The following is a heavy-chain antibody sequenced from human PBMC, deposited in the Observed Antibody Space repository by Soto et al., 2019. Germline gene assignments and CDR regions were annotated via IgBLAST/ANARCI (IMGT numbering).Heavy chain of an antibody. CDR3: AIEGVAPYHYYVLAV. CDR2: ISTYNGDT. Sequence: ASVKVSCKASGYTFTRSGISWVRQAPGQGLEWMGWISTYNGDTNYAQTFQGRVTMTTDTSTSTVHMEVRSLRSDDTAVYYCAIEGVAPYHYYVLAVSAQGTPVTGSS. CDR1: GYTFTRSG. J-gene: IGHJ6*02. V-gene: IGHV1-18*01. D-gene: IGHD5-12*01.